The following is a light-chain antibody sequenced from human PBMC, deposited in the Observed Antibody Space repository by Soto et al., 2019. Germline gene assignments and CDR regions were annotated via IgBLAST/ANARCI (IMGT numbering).Light chain of an antibody. CDR1: QSGSSR. J-gene: IGKJ1*01. CDR3: QQHNNWPRT. Sequence: EIVMTQSPGTVSVSPGERATLSCRASQSGSSRLAWYQQKPGQAPRLLIYGASTRATGIPARCSGSGSGTEFTLTISSLQSEDFAVYFCQQHNNWPRTFGQGTKV. V-gene: IGKV3-15*01. CDR2: GAS.